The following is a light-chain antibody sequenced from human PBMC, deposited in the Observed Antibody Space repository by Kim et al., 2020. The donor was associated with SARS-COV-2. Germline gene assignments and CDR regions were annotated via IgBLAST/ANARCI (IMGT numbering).Light chain of an antibody. J-gene: IGKJ4*01. CDR3: QKISTWPT. Sequence: VTSYLAWSQQNPGRAPSLLIYDPSTRATGTPARFSGSGSGTDFPPTTSSREPEDFAVYSCQKISTWPTFGGGTKVDIK. CDR1: VTSY. V-gene: IGKV3-11*01. CDR2: DPS.